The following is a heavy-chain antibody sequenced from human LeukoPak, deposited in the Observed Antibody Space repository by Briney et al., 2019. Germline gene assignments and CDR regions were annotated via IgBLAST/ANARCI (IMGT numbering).Heavy chain of an antibody. CDR1: GYTFTSYG. CDR3: AGRAVVPAPLTYFVSDYYYYYMDV. J-gene: IGHJ6*03. V-gene: IGHV1-69*06. D-gene: IGHD2-2*01. CDR2: IIPIFGTA. Sequence: GASVKVSCKASGYTFTSYGISWVRQAPGQGLEWMGGIIPIFGTANYAQKFQGRVTITADKSTSTAYMELSSLRSEDTAVYYCAGRAVVPAPLTYFVSDYYYYYMDVWGKGTTVTVSS.